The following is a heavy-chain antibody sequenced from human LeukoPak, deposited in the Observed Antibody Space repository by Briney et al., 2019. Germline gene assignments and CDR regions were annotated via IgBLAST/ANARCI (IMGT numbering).Heavy chain of an antibody. V-gene: IGHV3-30*18. D-gene: IGHD3-9*01. J-gene: IGHJ4*02. CDR1: GFTFSSYG. CDR3: AKDYYDILTGCLDY. CDR2: ISYDGSNK. Sequence: GGSLRLSCAASGFTFSSYGIHWVRQAPGKGLEWVAVISYDGSNKYYADSVKGRFTISRDNSKNTLYLQMNSLRAEDTAVYYCAKDYYDILTGCLDYWGQGTLVTVSS.